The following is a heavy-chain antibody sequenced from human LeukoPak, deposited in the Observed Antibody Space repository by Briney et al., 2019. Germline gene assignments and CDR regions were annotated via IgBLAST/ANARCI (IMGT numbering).Heavy chain of an antibody. D-gene: IGHD5-24*01. J-gene: IGHJ4*02. Sequence: LSETLSLTCTVSGGSISSSSYYWGWIRQPPGKGLEWIGSIYYSGSTYYNPSLKSRVTISVDTSKNQFSLKLSSVTAADTAVYYCASQGGMMATIEYYFDYWGQGTLVTVSS. CDR3: ASQGGMMATIEYYFDY. V-gene: IGHV4-39*01. CDR1: GGSISSSSYY. CDR2: IYYSGST.